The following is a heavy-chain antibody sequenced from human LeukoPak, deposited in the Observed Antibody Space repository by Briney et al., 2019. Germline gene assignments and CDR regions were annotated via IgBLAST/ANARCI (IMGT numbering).Heavy chain of an antibody. Sequence: AGRSLRLSCVASGFTFSSYEMNWVRQAPGRGLEWVSYMSFSGSTIYYADSVKGRFTISRDNAKNSLYLQMNSLRAEDTAVYYCARGYSSYYPDAFDIWGQGTMVTVSS. D-gene: IGHD5-12*01. J-gene: IGHJ3*02. V-gene: IGHV3-48*03. CDR3: ARGYSSYYPDAFDI. CDR1: GFTFSSYE. CDR2: MSFSGSTI.